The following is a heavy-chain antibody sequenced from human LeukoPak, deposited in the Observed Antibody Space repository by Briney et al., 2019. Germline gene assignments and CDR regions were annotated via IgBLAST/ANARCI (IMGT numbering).Heavy chain of an antibody. Sequence: GGSLRLSCAACGFTFSSYAMSWVRQAPGKGLEWVSAISGSGGSTYYADSVKGWFTISRDNSKNTLYLQMNSLRAEDTAVYYCAKSIAGYYYYYYMDVWGKGTTVTVSS. CDR1: GFTFSSYA. J-gene: IGHJ6*03. D-gene: IGHD6-6*01. V-gene: IGHV3-23*01. CDR3: AKSIAGYYYYYYMDV. CDR2: ISGSGGST.